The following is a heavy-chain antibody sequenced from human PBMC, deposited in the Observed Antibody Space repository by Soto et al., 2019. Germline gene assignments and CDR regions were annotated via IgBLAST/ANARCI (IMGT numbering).Heavy chain of an antibody. V-gene: IGHV1-69*02. Sequence: ASVKVSCKASGGTFSSYTISWVRQAPGQGLEWMGRIIPILGIANYAQKFQGRVTITADKSTSTAYMELSSLRSEDTAVYYCARAGGVAGTLGSNRGQGTLVTVSS. J-gene: IGHJ4*02. D-gene: IGHD6-19*01. CDR2: IIPILGIA. CDR1: GGTFSSYT. CDR3: ARAGGVAGTLGSN.